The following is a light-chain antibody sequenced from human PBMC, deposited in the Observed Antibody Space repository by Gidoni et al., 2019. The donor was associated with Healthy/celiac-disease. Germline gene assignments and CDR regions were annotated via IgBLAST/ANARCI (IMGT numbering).Light chain of an antibody. CDR2: DAS. CDR1: QSISSW. Sequence: DIQMTQSPSTLSASVGDRVTITCRASQSISSWLAWYQQKPGQAPKLLIYDASSLESGVPSRCSGSGSGTEFTLTISSLQPDDCATYYCQQYNSYSLWTFGQGTKVEIK. J-gene: IGKJ1*01. CDR3: QQYNSYSLWT. V-gene: IGKV1-5*01.